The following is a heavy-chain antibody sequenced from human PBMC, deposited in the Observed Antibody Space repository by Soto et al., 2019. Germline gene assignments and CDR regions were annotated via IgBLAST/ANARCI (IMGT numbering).Heavy chain of an antibody. Sequence: GGSLRLSCSASGFTFSVYAMSWVRQPPGKGLEWVSTISGSGGSTYYADSVKGRFTISRDNSKNTLYLQMNSLRAEDTAVYYCAKPLTTGYYFPFDYWGQGTLVTVSS. CDR3: AKPLTTGYYFPFDY. D-gene: IGHD3-9*01. J-gene: IGHJ4*02. V-gene: IGHV3-23*01. CDR2: ISGSGGST. CDR1: GFTFSVYA.